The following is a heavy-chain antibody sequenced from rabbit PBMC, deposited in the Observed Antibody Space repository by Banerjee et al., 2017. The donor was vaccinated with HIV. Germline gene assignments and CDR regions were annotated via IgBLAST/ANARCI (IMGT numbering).Heavy chain of an antibody. CDR3: ARADYAGAGFDL. CDR1: GFSFSSSYY. V-gene: IGHV1S45*01. J-gene: IGHJ4*01. Sequence: QEQLEESGGDLVKPEGSLTLTCTASGFSFSSSYYMCWVRQAPGKGLEWIGCIYNGDGSTYYASWAKGRFTISKASSTTVTLQMTSLTAADTATYFCARADYAGAGFDLWGPGTLVTVS. CDR2: IYNGDGST. D-gene: IGHD4-2*01.